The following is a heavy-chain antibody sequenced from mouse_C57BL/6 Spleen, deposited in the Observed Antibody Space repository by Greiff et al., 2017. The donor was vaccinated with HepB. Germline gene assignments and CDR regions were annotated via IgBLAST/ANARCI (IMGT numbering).Heavy chain of an antibody. CDR3: ARRGYYSNYYWYFDV. V-gene: IGHV1-69*01. Sequence: QVQLKQPGAELVMPGASVKLSCKASGYTFTSYWMHWVKQRPGQGLEWIGEIDPSDSYTNYNQKFKGKSTLTVDKSSSTAYMQLSSLTSEDSAVYYCARRGYYSNYYWYFDVWGTGTTVTVSS. J-gene: IGHJ1*03. CDR2: IDPSDSYT. CDR1: GYTFTSYW. D-gene: IGHD2-5*01.